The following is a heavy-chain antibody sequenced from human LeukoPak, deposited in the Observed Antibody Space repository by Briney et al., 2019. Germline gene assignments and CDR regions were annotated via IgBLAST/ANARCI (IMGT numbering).Heavy chain of an antibody. Sequence: GGSLRLSCAASGFTFSSYAMHWVRQAPGKGLEGVAVISYDGSNKYYAYSVKGRFTISRDNSKNTLYLQMNSLRAEDTAVYYCAKEVSIAAPTQPDYWGQGTLVTVSS. J-gene: IGHJ4*02. CDR3: AKEVSIAAPTQPDY. D-gene: IGHD6-6*01. CDR1: GFTFSSYA. CDR2: ISYDGSNK. V-gene: IGHV3-30-3*01.